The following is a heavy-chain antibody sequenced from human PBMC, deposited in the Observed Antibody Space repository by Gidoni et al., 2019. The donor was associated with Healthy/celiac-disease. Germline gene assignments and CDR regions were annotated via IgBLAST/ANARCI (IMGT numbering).Heavy chain of an antibody. D-gene: IGHD6-6*01. CDR2: INSDGSST. Sequence: EVQLVESGGGLVQPGGSLRLSCAASGFTFSSYWMHWVRQAPGKGLVWVSRINSDGSSTSYADSVKGRFTISRDNAKNTLYLQMNSLRAEDTAVYYCARVKAALSPFDYYYGMDVWGKGTTVTVSS. V-gene: IGHV3-74*01. J-gene: IGHJ6*04. CDR1: GFTFSSYW. CDR3: ARVKAALSPFDYYYGMDV.